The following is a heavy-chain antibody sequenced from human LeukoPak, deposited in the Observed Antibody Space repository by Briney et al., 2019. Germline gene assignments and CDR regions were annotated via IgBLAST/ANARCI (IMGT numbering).Heavy chain of an antibody. J-gene: IGHJ5*02. CDR2: IEASGGAT. CDR1: GFTFSGYA. V-gene: IGHV3-23*01. CDR3: AKGSGSGWYGWFAP. D-gene: IGHD6-19*01. Sequence: GGSLRLSCAASGFTFSGYAMYWVRQAPGKGLEWVSSIEASGGATYYADSVKGRFTISRDNSKNTFYLQMNSLRAEDTALYYCAKGSGSGWYGWFAPWGQGTLVTVSS.